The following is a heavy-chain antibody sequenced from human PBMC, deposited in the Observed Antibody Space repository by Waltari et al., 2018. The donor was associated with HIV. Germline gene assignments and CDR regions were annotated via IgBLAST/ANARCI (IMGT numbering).Heavy chain of an antibody. V-gene: IGHV1-2*02. Sequence: QERLVQSGTEVTEPGASVRVSCKASGYTFTDYYLHWLRLAPGQGLEWMGWINRKTGGTNYAQKFQGRVTMTTDTSTSTAYMELRSLRSDDTAVYYCARVDEGDSSGYGPYWGQGTLVIVSS. J-gene: IGHJ4*02. CDR3: ARVDEGDSSGYGPY. CDR1: GYTFTDYY. CDR2: INRKTGGT. D-gene: IGHD3-22*01.